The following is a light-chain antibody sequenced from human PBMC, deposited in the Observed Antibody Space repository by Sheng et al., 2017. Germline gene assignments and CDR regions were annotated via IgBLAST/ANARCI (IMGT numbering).Light chain of an antibody. CDR1: QDISNY. Sequence: DIQMTQSPSSLSASVGDRVTITCQASQDISNYLNWYQQKPGKAPKLLIYDASNLETGVPSRFSGSGSGTDFTFTISSLQPEDIATYYCQQYSRYPITFGQGTRLEIQ. CDR2: DAS. V-gene: IGKV1-33*01. CDR3: QQYSRYPIT. J-gene: IGKJ5*01.